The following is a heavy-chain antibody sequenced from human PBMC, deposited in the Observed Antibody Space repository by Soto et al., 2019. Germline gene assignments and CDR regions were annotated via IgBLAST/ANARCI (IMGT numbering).Heavy chain of an antibody. Sequence: PGESLKISCAVSGFIFSDYYMSWIRQAPGKGLEWVSYISSSSSYTNYADSVKGRFTISRDNAKNSLYLQMNSLRAEDTAVYYCARDGLPYYYDSSGQSYFDYWGQGTLVTVSS. V-gene: IGHV3-11*06. CDR1: GFIFSDYY. J-gene: IGHJ4*02. D-gene: IGHD3-22*01. CDR2: ISSSSSYT. CDR3: ARDGLPYYYDSSGQSYFDY.